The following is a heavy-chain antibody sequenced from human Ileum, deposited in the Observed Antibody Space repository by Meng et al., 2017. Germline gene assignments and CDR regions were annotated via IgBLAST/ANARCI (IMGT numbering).Heavy chain of an antibody. CDR1: GGFISGGTW. CDR3: AKNGAYCLES. CDR2: FHPGSGA. V-gene: IGHV4-4*02. J-gene: IGHJ4*02. D-gene: IGHD2-21*01. Sequence: QVQLEESGLGLVKPSGTLSLTCAVSGGFISGGTWWSWVRQPPGKGLQWIGQFHPGSGAAYNPSLETRVTISVDTSKNQFSLELTSVTAADTAVYYCAKNGAYCLESWGQGTLVTASS.